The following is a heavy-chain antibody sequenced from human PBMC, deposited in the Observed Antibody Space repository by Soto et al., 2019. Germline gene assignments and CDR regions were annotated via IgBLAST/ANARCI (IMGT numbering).Heavy chain of an antibody. V-gene: IGHV3-23*01. CDR1: GFTFSSYA. Sequence: PGGSLRLSCAASGFTFSSYAMSWVRQAPGKGLEWVSAISGSGGSTYYADSVKGRFTISRDNSKYTLYLQMDNLRAEDTARYFCANGPVVGANYKYYDMDVWGRGTTVTVSS. D-gene: IGHD1-26*01. J-gene: IGHJ6*02. CDR2: ISGSGGST. CDR3: ANGPVVGANYKYYDMDV.